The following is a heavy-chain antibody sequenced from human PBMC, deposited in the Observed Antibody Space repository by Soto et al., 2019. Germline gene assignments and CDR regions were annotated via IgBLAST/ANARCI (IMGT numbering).Heavy chain of an antibody. CDR3: AGRITGDKIGKCHADACDI. CDR2: ISSRGSTI. CDR1: GFAFSDYY. D-gene: IGHD7-27*01. J-gene: IGHJ3*02. Sequence: GGSLRLSCAASGFAFSDYYMGWSRQSPGKGLEWGSYISSRGSTIDYAGSVKGRFTISRDNANNSLYLQKNSLRAEATAVFYCAGRITGDKIGKCHADACDIWGQGTMVTVSS. V-gene: IGHV3-11*01.